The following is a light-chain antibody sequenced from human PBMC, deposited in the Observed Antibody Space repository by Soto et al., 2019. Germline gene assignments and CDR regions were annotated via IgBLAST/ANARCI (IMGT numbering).Light chain of an antibody. Sequence: EIVLTQSPGTLSLSPGERATLSCRASQSVSSSYLAWYQQKPGQAPRLLIYDASSRATGIPDRFSGSGSGTDFTLTISRLEPEDFAVYYCQQYGSSSTFGQGTKVAIK. CDR3: QQYGSSST. CDR2: DAS. V-gene: IGKV3-20*01. J-gene: IGKJ1*01. CDR1: QSVSSSY.